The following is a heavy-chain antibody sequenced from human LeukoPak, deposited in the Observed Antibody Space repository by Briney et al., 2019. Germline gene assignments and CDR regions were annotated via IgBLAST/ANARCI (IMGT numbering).Heavy chain of an antibody. CDR3: AKDSDLVIGVVIIRYYYYMDV. CDR2: ISGSGGST. Sequence: GGSLRLPCAASGFTFSSYAMSWVRQAPGKGLEWVSAISGSGGSTYYADSVKGRFTISRDNSKNTLYLQMNSLRAEDTAIYYCAKDSDLVIGVVIIRYYYYMDVWGKGTTVTVSS. D-gene: IGHD3-3*01. CDR1: GFTFSSYA. J-gene: IGHJ6*03. V-gene: IGHV3-23*01.